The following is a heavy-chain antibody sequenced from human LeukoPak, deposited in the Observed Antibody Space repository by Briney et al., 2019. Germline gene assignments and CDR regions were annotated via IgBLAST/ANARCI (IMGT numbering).Heavy chain of an antibody. V-gene: IGHV4-34*01. CDR2: VNHSGYT. D-gene: IGHD4-17*01. J-gene: IGHJ4*02. CDR3: ARMTTGHDY. Sequence: SETLSLTCGVSGTSFTSYYGSWIRQTPGKGLEWIGEVNHSGYTNMNPSLKSRVTISVDTSKNQFSLMMTSVTAADTAVYFCARMTTGHDYWGQGILVTVSS. CDR1: GTSFTSYY.